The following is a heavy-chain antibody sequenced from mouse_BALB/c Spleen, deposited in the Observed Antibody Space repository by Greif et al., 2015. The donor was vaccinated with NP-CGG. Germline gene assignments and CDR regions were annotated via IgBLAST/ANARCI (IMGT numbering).Heavy chain of an antibody. D-gene: IGHD1-2*01. CDR1: GFSLSRYS. CDR3: ARNLGYGYDYAMDY. Sequence: VQGVESGPGLVAPSQSLSITCTVSGFSLSRYSVHWVRQPPGKGLEWLGMIWGGGSTDYNSALKSRLSISKDNSKSXVFLKMNSLQTDDTAMYYCARNLGYGYDYAMDYWGQGTSVTVSS. V-gene: IGHV2-6-4*01. J-gene: IGHJ4*01. CDR2: IWGGGST.